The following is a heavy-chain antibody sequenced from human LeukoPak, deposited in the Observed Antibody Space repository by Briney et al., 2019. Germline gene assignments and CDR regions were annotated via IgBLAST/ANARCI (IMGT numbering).Heavy chain of an antibody. CDR2: ISGDGDKP. CDR1: GFTFYDSA. CDR3: AKDTEYSSSGFDC. D-gene: IGHD2/OR15-2a*01. J-gene: IGHJ4*02. Sequence: GGSLRLSCTASGFTFYDSAMHWVRQAPGKGLEWVSLISGDGDKPYYADSVKGRFTISRDNSKNSLYLQMNSLRTEDTALYYCAKDTEYSSSGFDCWGQGTLVTVSS. V-gene: IGHV3-43*02.